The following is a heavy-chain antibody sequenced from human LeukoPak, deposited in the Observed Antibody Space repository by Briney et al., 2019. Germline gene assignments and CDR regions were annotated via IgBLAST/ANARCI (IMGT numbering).Heavy chain of an antibody. Sequence: GGSLKLSCEASGYTFSSNWMHWVRQAPGKGLVWVARINSDETTTTYADSVKGRFTISRDKSKNTLYLQMNSLRVDDTAVYYCAKVGDYGDYALDYWGQGTLVTVSS. CDR2: INSDETTT. CDR3: AKVGDYGDYALDY. V-gene: IGHV3-74*01. D-gene: IGHD4-17*01. CDR1: GYTFSSNW. J-gene: IGHJ4*02.